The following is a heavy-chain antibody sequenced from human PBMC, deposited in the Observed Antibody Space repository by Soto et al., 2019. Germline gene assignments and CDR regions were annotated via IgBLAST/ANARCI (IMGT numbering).Heavy chain of an antibody. V-gene: IGHV1-8*01. CDR3: IRGGRTDFCCGYASYYYYYMDV. Sequence: EASVKVSCKASGYTFTSYDINWVRQATGQGLEWMGWMNPNSGNTGYAQKFQGRVTMTRNTSISTAYMELSSLRSEDTAVYYCIRGGRTDFCCGYASYYYYYMDVGGKGTTVTLS. CDR2: MNPNSGNT. CDR1: GYTFTSYD. J-gene: IGHJ6*03. D-gene: IGHD3-3*01.